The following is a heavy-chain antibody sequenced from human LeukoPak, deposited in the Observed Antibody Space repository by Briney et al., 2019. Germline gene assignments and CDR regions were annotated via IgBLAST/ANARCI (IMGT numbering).Heavy chain of an antibody. CDR1: AFTFSSSA. CDR2: ISNSGGST. D-gene: IGHD2-15*01. Sequence: GGSLRLSCAASAFTFSSSAMSWVRQAPGKGLEWVSAISNSGGSTYYAGSVKGRFTISRDNSKNTLYLQMSSLRAEDTAVYYCAKQLGYCSDGSCYFDYWGQGTLVTVSS. J-gene: IGHJ4*02. V-gene: IGHV3-23*01. CDR3: AKQLGYCSDGSCYFDY.